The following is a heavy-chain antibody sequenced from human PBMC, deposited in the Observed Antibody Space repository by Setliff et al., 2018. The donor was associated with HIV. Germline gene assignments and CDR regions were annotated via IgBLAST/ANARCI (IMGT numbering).Heavy chain of an antibody. V-gene: IGHV1-24*01. CDR3: ARDGGTGDVPFDY. D-gene: IGHD7-27*01. Sequence: ASVKVSCKISGYTLTELSIHWARQAPGKGLEWMANFDPEDGETFYAQKLQGRVTMTTDTSTSTAYMELRSLRSDDTAVYYCARDGGTGDVPFDYWGQGTLVTVSS. CDR1: GYTLTELS. J-gene: IGHJ4*02. CDR2: FDPEDGET.